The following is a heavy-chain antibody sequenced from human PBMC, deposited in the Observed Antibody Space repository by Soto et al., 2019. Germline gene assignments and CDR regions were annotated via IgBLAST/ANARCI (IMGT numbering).Heavy chain of an antibody. V-gene: IGHV3-33*01. J-gene: IGHJ5*01. CDR3: ARDLSYYHILTGKKYKWFDS. CDR1: RFTLSSYG. CDR2: IWYDGSNK. D-gene: IGHD3-9*01. Sequence: XGCLRLTCAASRFTLSSYGMHWVRQAPGKGLGWVAVIWYDGSNKYYADSVKGRFTISRDNSKNTLYLQMNSLRAEETAVYYCARDLSYYHILTGKKYKWFDSWGQGTLVTVSS.